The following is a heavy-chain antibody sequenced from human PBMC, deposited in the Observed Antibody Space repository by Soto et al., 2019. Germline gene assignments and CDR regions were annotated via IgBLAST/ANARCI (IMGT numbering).Heavy chain of an antibody. J-gene: IGHJ4*02. CDR2: IYHSGST. D-gene: IGHD2-15*01. V-gene: IGHV4-4*02. CDR1: GCSISSSNW. Sequence: PSETLSLTRAIFGCSISSSNWWSEVRQPPGKGLEWIGEIYHSGSTNYNPSLKSRVTISVDKSKNQFSLKLSSVTAADTAVYYCAGSAIYCSGGSCYTGFDYWGKGTLVT. CDR3: AGSAIYCSGGSCYTGFDY.